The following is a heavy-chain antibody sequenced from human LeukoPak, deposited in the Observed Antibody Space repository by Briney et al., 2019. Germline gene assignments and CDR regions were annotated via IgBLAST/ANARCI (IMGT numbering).Heavy chain of an antibody. CDR2: ISGSGGSA. D-gene: IGHD6-13*01. V-gene: IGHV3-23*01. CDR3: AQDAIDIYSSSWLWYFDY. Sequence: GGSLRLSCAVSGFTFNKYGMAWVRQAPGKGLEWVSGISGSGGSAYYADSVRGRFTIPRDNSKNTLYLQMNSLRAEDTAVYYCAQDAIDIYSSSWLWYFDYWGQGTLVTVSS. CDR1: GFTFNKYG. J-gene: IGHJ4*02.